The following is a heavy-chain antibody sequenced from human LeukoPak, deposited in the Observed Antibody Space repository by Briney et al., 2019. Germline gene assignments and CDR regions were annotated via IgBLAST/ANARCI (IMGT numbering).Heavy chain of an antibody. D-gene: IGHD6-13*01. CDR1: GGSFSGDY. Sequence: SETLSLTCAVYGGSFSGDYWSWIRQPPGKGLEWIGEINHSGSTNYNPSLKSRVTISVDTSKNQFSLKLSSVTAADTAVYYCARANQQLDAFDIWGQGTMVTVSS. J-gene: IGHJ3*02. CDR2: INHSGST. CDR3: ARANQQLDAFDI. V-gene: IGHV4-34*01.